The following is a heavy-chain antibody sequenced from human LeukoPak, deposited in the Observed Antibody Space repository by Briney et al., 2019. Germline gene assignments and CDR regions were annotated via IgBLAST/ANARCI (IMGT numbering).Heavy chain of an antibody. CDR3: AKGALGSRRHYFFDY. V-gene: IGHV3-7*03. J-gene: IGHJ4*02. CDR1: GFAFSTSW. CDR2: IKQDDSEK. Sequence: PGGSLRLSCAASGFAFSTSWMPWVRQAPGKGLEWVANIKQDDSEKYYVDSVKCRFTISRDNSKNTLYLQMNTLRAEDTAVYYCAKGALGSRRHYFFDYWGQGTLVTVSS. D-gene: IGHD6-13*01.